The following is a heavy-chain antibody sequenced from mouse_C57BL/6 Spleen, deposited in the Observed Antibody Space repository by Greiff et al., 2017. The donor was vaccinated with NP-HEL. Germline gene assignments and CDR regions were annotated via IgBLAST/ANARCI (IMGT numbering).Heavy chain of an antibody. CDR1: GFNIKDDY. CDR3: TTTDDHDY. Sequence: VQLQQSGAELVRPGASVKLSCTASGFNIKDDYMHWVKQRPEQGLEWIGWIDPENGDTEYASKFQGKATITADTSSNTAYLQLSSLTSEDTAVYYCTTTDDHDYWSQGTTLTVSS. J-gene: IGHJ2*01. D-gene: IGHD2-3*01. V-gene: IGHV14-4*01. CDR2: IDPENGDT.